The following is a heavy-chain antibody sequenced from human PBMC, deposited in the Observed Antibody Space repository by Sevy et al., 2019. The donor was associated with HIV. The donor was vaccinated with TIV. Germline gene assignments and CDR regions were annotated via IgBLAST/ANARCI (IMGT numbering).Heavy chain of an antibody. CDR1: HHTLISFG. CDR3: ATCTSGWYFSFDI. Sequence: ASVKVSCKASHHTLISFGVGWVRQAPGQGLEWMGWIGDNSNRKYAQKFQGRVTMTIDTSTGTAYMELRRLGSDDTAVYFCATCTSGWYFSFDIWGQGTTVTVSS. V-gene: IGHV1-18*04. D-gene: IGHD6-19*01. CDR2: IGDNSNR. J-gene: IGHJ3*02.